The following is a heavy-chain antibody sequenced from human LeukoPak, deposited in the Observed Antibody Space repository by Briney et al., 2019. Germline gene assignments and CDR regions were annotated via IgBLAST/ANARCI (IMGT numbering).Heavy chain of an antibody. CDR3: VVARGGGGFDY. CDR2: ISGSGGST. CDR1: GFTFSSYA. V-gene: IGHV3-23*01. D-gene: IGHD2-15*01. J-gene: IGHJ4*02. Sequence: GGSLRLSCAASGFTFSSYAMSWVRQAPGKGLEWVSAISGSGGSTYYADSVKGGFTISRDNSKNSLYLQMNSLRTEDTALYYCVVARGGGGFDYWGQGTLVTVSS.